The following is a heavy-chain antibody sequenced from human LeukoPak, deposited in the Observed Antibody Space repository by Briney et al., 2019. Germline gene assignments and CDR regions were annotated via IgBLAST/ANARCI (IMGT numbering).Heavy chain of an antibody. CDR1: GHTFTNYG. J-gene: IGHJ5*02. V-gene: IGHV1-18*01. Sequence: ASVKVSCKASGHTFTNYGLTWVRQAPGQGLEWMGWISGYNGNTNYAQKFQGRVTITRNTSISTAYMELSSLRSEDTAVYYCARAGIAARSRFDPWGQGTLVTVSS. CDR3: ARAGIAARSRFDP. CDR2: ISGYNGNT. D-gene: IGHD6-6*01.